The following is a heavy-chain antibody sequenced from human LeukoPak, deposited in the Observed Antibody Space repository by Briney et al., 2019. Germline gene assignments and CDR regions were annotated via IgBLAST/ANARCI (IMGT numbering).Heavy chain of an antibody. Sequence: GGSLRLSCAASGFTFSGSAVHWVRQASGKGLEWVGHIRSKADSHATAYAASVQGRFTISRDDSNNTAYLHMNSLKIEDAAVYFCSRHLYSSAWYEESWGQGTLVTVSS. D-gene: IGHD6-19*01. CDR2: IRSKADSHAT. CDR1: GFTFSGSA. J-gene: IGHJ4*02. V-gene: IGHV3-73*01. CDR3: SRHLYSSAWYEES.